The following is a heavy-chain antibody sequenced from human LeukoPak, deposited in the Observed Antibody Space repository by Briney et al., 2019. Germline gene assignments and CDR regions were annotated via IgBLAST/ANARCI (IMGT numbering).Heavy chain of an antibody. J-gene: IGHJ4*02. V-gene: IGHV4-34*01. CDR2: INHSGST. D-gene: IGHD6-13*01. CDR3: ARGTPAHRMIAAVATATDFDY. CDR1: GGSFSGYY. Sequence: PSETLSLTCAVYGGSFSGYYWSWIRQPPGKGLEWIGEINHSGSTNYNPSLKSRVTISVDTSKNQFSLKLSSVTAADTAVYYCARGTPAHRMIAAVATATDFDYWGQGTLVTVSS.